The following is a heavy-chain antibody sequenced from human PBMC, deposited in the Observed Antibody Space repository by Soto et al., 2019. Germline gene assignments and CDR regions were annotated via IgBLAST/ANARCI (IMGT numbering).Heavy chain of an antibody. CDR3: GRGISTRDGDY. J-gene: IGHJ4*01. D-gene: IGHD6-13*01. Sequence: QVQLVESGGTVVQVGGSLRLSCAASGFAFHGYAMHWVRQAPGKGLDWVAVIWYDGSEKYYADSVEGRFTISRDNSKNSLYLQMNSLRVDETAVYYCGRGISTRDGDYWGHGTLV. CDR1: GFAFHGYA. V-gene: IGHV3-33*01. CDR2: IWYDGSEK.